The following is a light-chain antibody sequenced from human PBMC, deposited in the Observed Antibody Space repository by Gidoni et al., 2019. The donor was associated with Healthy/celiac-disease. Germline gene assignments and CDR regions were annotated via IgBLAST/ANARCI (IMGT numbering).Light chain of an antibody. CDR2: DAS. V-gene: IGKV3-11*01. CDR3: QQRSNWPPSLT. CDR1: QSVSSY. J-gene: IGKJ4*01. Sequence: EIVLTQSPATLSLSPGERATLSCRASQSVSSYLALYQQKPGQAPRLLIYDASTRATGIPARFSGSGSGTDFTLTISSLEPEDFAVYYCQQRSNWPPSLTFGGGTKVEIK.